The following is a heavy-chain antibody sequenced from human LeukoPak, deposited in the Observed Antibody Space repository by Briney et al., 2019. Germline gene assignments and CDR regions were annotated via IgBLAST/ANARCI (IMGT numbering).Heavy chain of an antibody. CDR3: ARAPHRVATIRETTVSTSLPFDY. CDR2: INHSGST. D-gene: IGHD5-12*01. CDR1: GGSFSGYY. J-gene: IGHJ4*02. Sequence: KPSETLSLTCAVYGGSFSGYYWSWIRQPPGKGLEWIGEINHSGSTNYNPSLKSRVTISVDTSKNQFSLKLSSVTAADTAVYYCARAPHRVATIRETTVSTSLPFDYWGQGTLVTVSS. V-gene: IGHV4-34*01.